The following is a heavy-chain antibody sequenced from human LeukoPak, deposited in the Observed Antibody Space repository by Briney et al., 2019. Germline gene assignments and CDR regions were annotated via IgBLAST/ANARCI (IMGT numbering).Heavy chain of an antibody. V-gene: IGHV1-3*01. D-gene: IGHD2-2*01. CDR3: ARDVCSSTSCYATFDY. Sequence: ASVKVSCKASGYTFTSYAMHWVRQAPGQRLEWMGWIYAGNGNTKYSQKFQGRVTITRDTSASTAYMELSSLRSEDTAVYYCARDVCSSTSCYATFDYWGQGTLVTVSS. J-gene: IGHJ4*02. CDR1: GYTFTSYA. CDR2: IYAGNGNT.